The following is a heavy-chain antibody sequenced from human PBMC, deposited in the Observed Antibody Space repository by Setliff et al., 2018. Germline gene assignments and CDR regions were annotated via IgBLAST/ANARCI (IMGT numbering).Heavy chain of an antibody. CDR1: GGSLSNYY. Sequence: SETLSLTCTVYGGSLSNYYWSWLRQPPGKGLEWIEEVNHSGSTNYNPSLKSRLTISVDASTNQFSLKLTSVTAADTAVYYCRVWVDMIEVDSWAQGTLVTVSS. CDR2: VNHSGST. J-gene: IGHJ4*02. D-gene: IGHD3-22*01. V-gene: IGHV4-34*01. CDR3: RVWVDMIEVDS.